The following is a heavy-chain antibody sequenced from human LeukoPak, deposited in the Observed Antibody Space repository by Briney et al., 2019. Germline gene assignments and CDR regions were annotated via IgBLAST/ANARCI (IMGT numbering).Heavy chain of an antibody. CDR3: PRERYSGSYLRITHYYYYYGMDV. D-gene: IGHD1-26*01. J-gene: IGHJ6*02. Sequence: ASVKVSCKASGYTFTSYAMNWVRQAPGQGLEWMGWINTNTGKPTYAQGFTGRLVFSLHTPFSTAYLQISRLKAEDTDVYYFPRERYSGSYLRITHYYYYYGMDVWGQGTTVTVSS. CDR2: INTNTGKP. CDR1: GYTFTSYA. V-gene: IGHV7-4-1*02.